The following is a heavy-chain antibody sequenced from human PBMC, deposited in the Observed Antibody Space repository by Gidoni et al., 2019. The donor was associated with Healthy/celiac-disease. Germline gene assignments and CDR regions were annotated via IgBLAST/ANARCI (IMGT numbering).Heavy chain of an antibody. CDR3: ARVGMYSSGWRGTQPYRY. V-gene: IGHV4-34*01. Sequence: QVQLQQWGAGLLKPSETLSLTCAVYGGSFSGYYWSWIRQPPGKGLEWIGEINHSGSTNYNPSLKSRVTISVDTSKNQFSLKLSSVTAADTAVYYCARVGMYSSGWRGTQPYRYWGQGTLVTVSS. CDR1: GGSFSGYY. D-gene: IGHD6-19*01. CDR2: INHSGST. J-gene: IGHJ4*02.